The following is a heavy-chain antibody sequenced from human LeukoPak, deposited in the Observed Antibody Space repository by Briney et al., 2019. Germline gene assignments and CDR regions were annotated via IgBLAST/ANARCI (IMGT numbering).Heavy chain of an antibody. CDR2: ISAYNGNT. CDR1: GYTFTSYG. D-gene: IGHD3-10*01. CDR3: ARDAPFGPSSPVRV. Sequence: ASVKVSCKASGYTFTSYGISWVRQAPGQGLEWMGWISAYNGNTNYAQKLQGRVTMTTDTSTSTAYMELRSLRSDDTAVYYCARDAPFGPSSPVRVWGQGTLVTVSS. V-gene: IGHV1-18*01. J-gene: IGHJ1*01.